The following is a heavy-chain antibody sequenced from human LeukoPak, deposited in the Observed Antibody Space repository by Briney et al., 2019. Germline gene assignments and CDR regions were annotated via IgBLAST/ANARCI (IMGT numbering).Heavy chain of an antibody. Sequence: PSETLSLTCAVYGGSFSGYYWSWIRQPPGKGLEWIGEINHSGSTNYNPSLKSRVTISVDTSKNQFSLKLSSVTAADTAVYYCAREGTAMRYYYYMDVWGKGTTVTISS. D-gene: IGHD2-2*01. CDR1: GGSFSGYY. V-gene: IGHV4-34*01. CDR2: INHSGST. CDR3: AREGTAMRYYYYMDV. J-gene: IGHJ6*03.